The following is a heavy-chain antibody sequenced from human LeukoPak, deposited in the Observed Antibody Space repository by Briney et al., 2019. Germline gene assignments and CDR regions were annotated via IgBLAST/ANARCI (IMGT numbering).Heavy chain of an antibody. D-gene: IGHD2-15*01. Sequence: SETLSHTCAVYGGSFSGYYWSWIRQPPVKGLEWIGEINHSGSTNYNPSLKSRVTISVDTSKNQFSLKLSSVTAADTAVYYCARGGNYYCSGGSCYSQPYQNFDYWGQGTLVTVSS. J-gene: IGHJ4*02. V-gene: IGHV4-34*01. CDR3: ARGGNYYCSGGSCYSQPYQNFDY. CDR2: INHSGST. CDR1: GGSFSGYY.